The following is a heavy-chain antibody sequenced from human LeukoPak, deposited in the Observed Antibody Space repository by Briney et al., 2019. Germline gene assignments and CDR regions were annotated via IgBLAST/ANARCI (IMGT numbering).Heavy chain of an antibody. D-gene: IGHD2-2*01. CDR3: ARARYANAWYAFDI. CDR1: GGSISSSVYY. V-gene: IGHV4-39*07. CDR2: IYYSGST. J-gene: IGHJ3*02. Sequence: SETLSLTCTVSGGSISSSVYYWGWIRQPPGKGLEWIGTIYYSGSTYYNPSLKSRVTISVDTSKNQFSLKLTSVTAADTAVYYCARARYANAWYAFDIWGHGTMVTVSS.